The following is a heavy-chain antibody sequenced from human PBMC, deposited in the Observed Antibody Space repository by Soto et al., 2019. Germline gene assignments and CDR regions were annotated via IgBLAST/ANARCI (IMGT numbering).Heavy chain of an antibody. CDR3: SKHTGPGYDSIGYYYYAKPPPDC. CDR1: GLTFSSYG. CDR2: ISYDGSNK. J-gene: IGHJ4*02. V-gene: IGHV3-30*18. D-gene: IGHD3-22*01. Sequence: SLRLSCAAPGLTFSSYGMHCVRRAPGNALEWVAVISYDGSNKYYADSVKGRFTICRDKSKNTLNLQMNSLRAEDTAVYYCSKHTGPGYDSIGYYYYAKPPPDCCDRGXLLTVCS.